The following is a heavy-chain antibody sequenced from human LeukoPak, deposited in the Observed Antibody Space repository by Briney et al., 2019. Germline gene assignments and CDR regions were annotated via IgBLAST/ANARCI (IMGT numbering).Heavy chain of an antibody. CDR1: GGSISSRSYY. CDR3: ARARYCSGGSCYSYFQH. V-gene: IGHV4-39*01. D-gene: IGHD2-15*01. Sequence: PSETLSLTCTVSGGSISSRSYYWGWIRQPPGKGLEWIGSIYYSGSTYYNPSLQSRVTISVDTSKNQFSLKLSSVTAADTAVYYCARARYCSGGSCYSYFQHWGQGTLVTVSS. CDR2: IYYSGST. J-gene: IGHJ1*01.